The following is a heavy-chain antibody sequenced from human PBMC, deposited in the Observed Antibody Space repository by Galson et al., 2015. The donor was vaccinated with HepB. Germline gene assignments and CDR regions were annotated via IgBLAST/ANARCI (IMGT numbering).Heavy chain of an antibody. CDR1: GFTFDDYA. J-gene: IGHJ3*02. V-gene: IGHV3-9*01. CDR2: ISWNSGSI. D-gene: IGHD6-19*01. CDR3: AKAGDFIAVAVSAFDI. Sequence: SLRLSCAASGFTFDDYAMHWVRQAPGKGQEWVSGISWNSGSIGYADSVKGRFTISRDNAKNSLYLQMNSLRAEDTALYYCAKAGDFIAVAVSAFDIWGQGTMVTVSS.